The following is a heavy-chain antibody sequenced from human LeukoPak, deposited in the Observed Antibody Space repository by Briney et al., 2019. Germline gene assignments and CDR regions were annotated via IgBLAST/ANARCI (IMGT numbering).Heavy chain of an antibody. Sequence: ASVKVSCKASGYTFTSYYIHWVRQAPGQGLEWMGIINPSGGSTSYALNFQGRVTMTRDASTSTLYMELSSLGSEDTAVYYCARISDGDQEGAFVICGEGKIGTASS. D-gene: IGHD4-17*01. CDR3: ARISDGDQEGAFVI. CDR1: GYTFTSYY. J-gene: IGHJ3*02. V-gene: IGHV1-46*01. CDR2: INPSGGST.